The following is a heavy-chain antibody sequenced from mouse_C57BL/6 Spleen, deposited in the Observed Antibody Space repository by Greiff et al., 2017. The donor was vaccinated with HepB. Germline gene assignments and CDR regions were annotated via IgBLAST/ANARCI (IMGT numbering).Heavy chain of an antibody. J-gene: IGHJ2*01. V-gene: IGHV5-9-1*02. CDR3: TRDSSGYDY. CDR1: GFTFSSYA. Sequence: EVKLVESGEGLVKPGGSLKLSCAASGFTFSSYAMSWVRQTPEKRLEWVAYISSGGDYIYYADTVKGRFTIARDNARNTLYLQMSSLKSEDTAMYYCTRDSSGYDYWGQGTTLTVSS. D-gene: IGHD3-2*02. CDR2: ISSGGDYI.